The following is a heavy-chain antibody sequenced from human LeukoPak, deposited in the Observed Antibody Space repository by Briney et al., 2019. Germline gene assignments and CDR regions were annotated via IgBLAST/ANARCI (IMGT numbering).Heavy chain of an antibody. Sequence: KPGGSLRLSCAASGFTFSSYIMNWVRQAPGKGLEWGSSISSSSSYIYYADSVKGRFTISRDNAKNSLYLQMNSLRAEDTAVYYCARTITMNYYYYMDVWGKGTTVTVSS. V-gene: IGHV3-21*01. CDR3: ARTITMNYYYYMDV. CDR1: GFTFSSYI. CDR2: ISSSSSYI. J-gene: IGHJ6*03. D-gene: IGHD3-22*01.